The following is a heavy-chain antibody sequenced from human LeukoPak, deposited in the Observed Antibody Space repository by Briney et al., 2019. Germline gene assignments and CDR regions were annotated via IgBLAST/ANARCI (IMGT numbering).Heavy chain of an antibody. Sequence: SETLSLTCAVYGGSFSGYYWSWIRQPPGKGLEWIGEINHSGSTNYNPSLKSRVTISVDTSKNQFSLKPSSVTAADTAVYYCARGRPYYYDSSGAYLDYWGQGTLVTVSS. D-gene: IGHD3-22*01. CDR3: ARGRPYYYDSSGAYLDY. CDR2: INHSGST. CDR1: GGSFSGYY. J-gene: IGHJ4*02. V-gene: IGHV4-34*01.